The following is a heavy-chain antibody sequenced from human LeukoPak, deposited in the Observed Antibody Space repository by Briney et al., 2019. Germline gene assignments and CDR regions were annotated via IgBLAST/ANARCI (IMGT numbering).Heavy chain of an antibody. V-gene: IGHV1-2*02. J-gene: IGHJ5*02. Sequence: AASVTVSCKAYGYTFTGYYMHWVRQAHGQGLEWMGWINPNSGGRDYAQKFQGRVSMTRDTSISTAYMELSRLRSDDTAAYYCALLGDYVWGSYRYFPPARFDPWGQGTLVTVSS. D-gene: IGHD3-16*02. CDR1: GYTFTGYY. CDR3: ALLGDYVWGSYRYFPPARFDP. CDR2: INPNSGGR.